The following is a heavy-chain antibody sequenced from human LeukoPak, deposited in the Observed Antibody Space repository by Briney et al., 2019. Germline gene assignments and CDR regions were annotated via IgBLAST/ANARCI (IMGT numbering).Heavy chain of an antibody. D-gene: IGHD2-15*01. Sequence: GGSLRLSCAASGFTFSSYAMNWVCQAPGKGPEWVSAISGSGGTAYYADSVKGRFTISRDNSKNTLYLQMNSLRAEDTAVYYCAKEQVDPRFDYWGQGTLVTVSS. V-gene: IGHV3-23*01. J-gene: IGHJ4*02. CDR1: GFTFSSYA. CDR3: AKEQVDPRFDY. CDR2: ISGSGGTA.